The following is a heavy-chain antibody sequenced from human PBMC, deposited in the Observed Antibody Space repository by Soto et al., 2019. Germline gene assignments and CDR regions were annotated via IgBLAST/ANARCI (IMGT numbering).Heavy chain of an antibody. V-gene: IGHV1-18*01. CDR3: ARDFGRDTAMVNYYYYYGMDV. CDR1: GYTSTSYG. J-gene: IGHJ6*02. D-gene: IGHD5-18*01. CDR2: ISAYNGNT. Sequence: GASVKVSCKASGYTSTSYGISWERQAPGQGLEWMGWISAYNGNTNYAQKLQGRVTMTTDTSTSTAYMELRSLRSDDTAVYYCARDFGRDTAMVNYYYYYGMDVWGQGTTVTVSS.